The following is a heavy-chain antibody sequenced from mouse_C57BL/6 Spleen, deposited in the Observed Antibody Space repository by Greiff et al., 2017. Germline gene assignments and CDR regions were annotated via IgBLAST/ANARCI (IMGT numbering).Heavy chain of an antibody. Sequence: QVQLQQPGAELVKPGASVKLSCKASGYTFTSYWMQWVKQRPGQGLEWIGEIDPSDSYTNYNQKFKGKATLTVDTSSSTAYMQLSSLTSEDSAVYYCAITTVVEYFDDWGQGTTLTVSS. D-gene: IGHD1-1*01. CDR1: GYTFTSYW. V-gene: IGHV1-50*01. CDR2: IDPSDSYT. J-gene: IGHJ2*01. CDR3: AITTVVEYFDD.